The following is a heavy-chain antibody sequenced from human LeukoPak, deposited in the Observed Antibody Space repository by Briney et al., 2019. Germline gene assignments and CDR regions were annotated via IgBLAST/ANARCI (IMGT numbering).Heavy chain of an antibody. CDR1: GFTFSDYY. CDR2: ISSSSSYT. CDR3: ARGGPYDNSGYYYFDY. Sequence: PGGSLRLSCAASGFTFSDYYMSWIRQAPGKGLEWVSYISSSSSYTNYADSVKGRFTISRDNAKNSLYLQMNSLRAEDTAVYYCARGGPYDNSGYYYFDYWGQGTLVTVSS. J-gene: IGHJ4*02. D-gene: IGHD3-22*01. V-gene: IGHV3-11*05.